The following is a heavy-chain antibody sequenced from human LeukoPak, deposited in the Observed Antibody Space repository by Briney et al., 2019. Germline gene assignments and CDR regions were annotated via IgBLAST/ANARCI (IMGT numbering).Heavy chain of an antibody. CDR1: GGSITSINW. J-gene: IGHJ3*02. Sequence: SETLSLTCDVSGGSITSINWWNWVRQFPGKGLEWIGETHHDGSTNYNPSLKSRVTISLDKSKNQFSLKLSSVTAADTAMYYCATFSIVVLSPYDAFDIWGQGTMVTVSS. V-gene: IGHV4-4*02. CDR2: THHDGST. D-gene: IGHD2-15*01. CDR3: ATFSIVVLSPYDAFDI.